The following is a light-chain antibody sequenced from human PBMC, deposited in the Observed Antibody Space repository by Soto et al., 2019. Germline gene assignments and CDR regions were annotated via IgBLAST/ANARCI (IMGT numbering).Light chain of an antibody. CDR1: SSDVGGFEY. CDR2: DVT. Sequence: QSALSQPASVSGSPGQSITISCTGTSSDVGGFEYVSWYQHQPGKAPKLIIYDVTKRPSGVPDRFSGSKSGNTASLTISGLQAEDEADYYCCSYAGSSYVFGTGTKLTVL. V-gene: IGLV2-11*01. CDR3: CSYAGSSYV. J-gene: IGLJ1*01.